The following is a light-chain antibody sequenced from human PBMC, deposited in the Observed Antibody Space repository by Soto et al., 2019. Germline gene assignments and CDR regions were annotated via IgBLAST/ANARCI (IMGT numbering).Light chain of an antibody. CDR1: SSNIGSNT. CDR3: AAWDDSLNGRV. J-gene: IGLJ1*01. CDR2: RNV. V-gene: IGLV1-44*01. Sequence: QAVVTQPPSASGTPGQRVTISCSGSSSNIGSNTVNWYQQLPGTAPKLLIYRNVQRPSGVPDRFSGSKSGTSASLAISGLQSEDEADYYCAAWDDSLNGRVFGTGTKLTVL.